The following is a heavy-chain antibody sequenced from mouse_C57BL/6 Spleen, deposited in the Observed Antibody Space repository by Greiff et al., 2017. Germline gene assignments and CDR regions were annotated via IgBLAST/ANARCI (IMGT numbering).Heavy chain of an antibody. V-gene: IGHV1-53*01. CDR1: GYTFTSYW. CDR3: ARFPIYYYGSSYAMDY. J-gene: IGHJ4*01. Sequence: QVQLQQPGTELVKPGASVKLSCKASGYTFTSYWMHWVQQRPGQGLEWIGNINPSNGGTNYNEKFKSKATLTVDKSSSTAYMQLSSLTSEDSAVYYCARFPIYYYGSSYAMDYWGQGTSVTVSS. CDR2: INPSNGGT. D-gene: IGHD1-1*01.